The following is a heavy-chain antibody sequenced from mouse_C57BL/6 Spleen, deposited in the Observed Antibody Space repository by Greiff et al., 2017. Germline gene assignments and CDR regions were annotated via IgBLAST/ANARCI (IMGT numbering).Heavy chain of an antibody. D-gene: IGHD2-3*01. V-gene: IGHV1-82*01. J-gene: IGHJ1*03. Sequence: QVQLQQSGPELVKPGASVKISCKASGYAFSSSWLNWVKQRPGKGLEWIGRIYPGDGDTNYNGKFKGKATLTADKSSSTAYMQLSSLTSEDSAVYFCARGGLYDGYYDWYFDVWGTGTTVTVSS. CDR2: IYPGDGDT. CDR1: GYAFSSSW. CDR3: ARGGLYDGYYDWYFDV.